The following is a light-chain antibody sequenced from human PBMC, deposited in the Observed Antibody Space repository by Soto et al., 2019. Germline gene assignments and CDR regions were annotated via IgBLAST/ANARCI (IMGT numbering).Light chain of an antibody. CDR3: THSANRPYR. J-gene: IGKJ1*01. V-gene: IGKV3-15*01. CDR2: GAG. CDR1: QSNGTA. Sequence: TNSAVAVSVPTEERATLSCRASQSNGTALAWYRQKPGQAPRLLTFGAGTRTTGVPVRFSGSGSGTEFTLTISSLQSEDSAVYCCTHSANRPYRFCQG.